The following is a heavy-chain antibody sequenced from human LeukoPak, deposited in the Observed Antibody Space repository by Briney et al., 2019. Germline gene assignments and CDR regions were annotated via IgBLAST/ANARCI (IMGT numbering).Heavy chain of an antibody. V-gene: IGHV4-31*03. D-gene: IGHD4-17*01. CDR1: GASISTDGYY. Sequence: SQTLSLTCNVSGASISTDGYYWSWIRQHPGKGLEWIGYIYHSGFTYDNPSLKSRLAISVDTSKNQFSLKLSSVTVADTAVYYCARTTTVTAYYFDSWGQGTLVTVSS. CDR2: IYHSGFT. CDR3: ARTTTVTAYYFDS. J-gene: IGHJ4*02.